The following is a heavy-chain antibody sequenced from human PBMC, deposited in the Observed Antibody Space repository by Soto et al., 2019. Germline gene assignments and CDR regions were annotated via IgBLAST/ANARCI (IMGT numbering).Heavy chain of an antibody. CDR1: GFTFSSYA. CDR2: ISGSGGST. D-gene: IGHD3-16*02. J-gene: IGHJ4*02. Sequence: GGSLRLSCAASGFTFSSYAMSWVRQAPGKGLEWVSAISGSGGSTYYADSVKGRFTISRDNSKNTLYLQMNSLRAEDTAVYYCAKDYGYDYIWGSYRPQPEYFDYWGQGTLVTVSS. CDR3: AKDYGYDYIWGSYRPQPEYFDY. V-gene: IGHV3-23*01.